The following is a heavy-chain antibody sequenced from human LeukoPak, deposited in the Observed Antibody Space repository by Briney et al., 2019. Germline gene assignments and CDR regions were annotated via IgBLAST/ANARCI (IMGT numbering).Heavy chain of an antibody. V-gene: IGHV1-2*02. CDR3: ARAGPPGTTPGDY. CDR2: INPNSGGT. CDR1: GYTLTGYY. J-gene: IGHJ4*02. Sequence: ASVKASSKASGYTLTGYYIDAGSQTPGQGLEWMGWINPNSGGTNYAQKFQGRVTMTGDTSISTAYMELSRLRSDDTAVYYCARAGPPGTTPGDYWGQGTLVTVSS. D-gene: IGHD1-1*01.